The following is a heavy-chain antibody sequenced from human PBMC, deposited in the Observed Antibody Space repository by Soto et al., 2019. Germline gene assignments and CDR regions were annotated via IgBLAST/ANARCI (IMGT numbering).Heavy chain of an antibody. J-gene: IGHJ6*02. V-gene: IGHV3-30-3*01. CDR2: ISYDGSNK. Sequence: QVQLVESGGGVVQPGRSLRLSCAASGFTFSSYAMHWVRQAPGKGLEWVAVISYDGSNKYYADSVKGRFTISRDNSKNTLYLQMNSRRAEDTAVYYCAKAPSDIVGVVAAHLENYGMDVWGQGTTVTVSS. CDR3: AKAPSDIVGVVAAHLENYGMDV. CDR1: GFTFSSYA. D-gene: IGHD2-15*01.